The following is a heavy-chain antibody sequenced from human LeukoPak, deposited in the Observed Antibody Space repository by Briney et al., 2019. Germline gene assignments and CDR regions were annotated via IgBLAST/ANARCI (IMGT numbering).Heavy chain of an antibody. CDR2: VSSSSSAI. Sequence: PGGSLRLSCAASGFTFSSYAMHWVRQAPGKGLEWVSYVSSSSSAIYYADSVKGRFTISRDNAKNSLYLQMNSLTDDDTAVYYCARDRVGYPKYYFDYWGQGTLVTVSS. V-gene: IGHV3-48*02. D-gene: IGHD5-12*01. J-gene: IGHJ4*02. CDR1: GFTFSSYA. CDR3: ARDRVGYPKYYFDY.